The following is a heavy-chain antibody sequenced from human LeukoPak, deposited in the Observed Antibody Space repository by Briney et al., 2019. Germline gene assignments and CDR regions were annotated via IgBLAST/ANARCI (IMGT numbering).Heavy chain of an antibody. D-gene: IGHD4-17*01. Sequence: PGGSLRLSCAASGFTFSSYEMNWVRQAPGKGLEWVSSISSSSSYIYYADSVKGRFTISRDNAKNSLYLQMNSLRADDTAVYYCARGPNTDYGRRYYYYMDVWGKGTTVTVS. CDR2: ISSSSSYI. J-gene: IGHJ6*03. CDR1: GFTFSSYE. V-gene: IGHV3-21*01. CDR3: ARGPNTDYGRRYYYYMDV.